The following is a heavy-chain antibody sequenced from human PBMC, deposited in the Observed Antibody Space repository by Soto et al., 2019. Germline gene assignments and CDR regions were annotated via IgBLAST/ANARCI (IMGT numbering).Heavy chain of an antibody. CDR1: GFTFSSYS. CDR3: VKDHDEDFGHDLDYFNY. V-gene: IGHV3-21*04. CDR2: ISSSGSYI. Sequence: PGGSLRLSCAASGFTFSSYSMNWVRQAPGKGLEWVSSISSSGSYIYYTESVKGRFTISRDNAKNSLYLQMNSLRPEDTARYFCVKDHDEDFGHDLDYFNYWGQGTXVTVLL. J-gene: IGHJ4*02. D-gene: IGHD5-12*01.